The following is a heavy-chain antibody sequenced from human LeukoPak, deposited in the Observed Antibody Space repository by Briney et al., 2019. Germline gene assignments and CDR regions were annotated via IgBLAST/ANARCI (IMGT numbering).Heavy chain of an antibody. CDR1: GFTFSSYG. CDR2: IRFDGNNT. J-gene: IGHJ4*02. V-gene: IGHV3-30*02. Sequence: GGSLRLSCAAYGFTFSSYGMHWVRQPPGRGLGWVAFIRFDGNNTYYADSWKGRLTISRNNSKNTMCLQTTSLRATGPGVNFCAKNHKEDFWSGGGFDYWGQGTLVTVSS. CDR3: AKNHKEDFWSGGGFDY. D-gene: IGHD3-3*01.